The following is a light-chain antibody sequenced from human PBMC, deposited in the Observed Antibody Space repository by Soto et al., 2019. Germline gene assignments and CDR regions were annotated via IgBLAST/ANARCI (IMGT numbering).Light chain of an antibody. J-gene: IGKJ5*01. Sequence: VMTQAPATLSVTPVEGGPLSCRASQTINNNVAWYQLKDGQVPRLVIYGASTRATDIPARFSGSGSGTDFTLTISRLEPEDFAMYFCQQYGGSPITVGQGTRLAN. CDR1: QTINNN. V-gene: IGKV3-15*01. CDR2: GAS. CDR3: QQYGGSPIT.